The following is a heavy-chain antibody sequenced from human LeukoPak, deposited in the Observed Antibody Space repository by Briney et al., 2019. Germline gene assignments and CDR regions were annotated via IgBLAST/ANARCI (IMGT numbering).Heavy chain of an antibody. J-gene: IGHJ3*02. CDR3: ARRNDFDI. CDR2: IYYSGST. CDR1: GGSISSYY. Sequence: SETLSLTCTVAGGSISSYYWSWIRQPPGKGLEWIGYIYYSGSTEYKPSLKSRATISADTSKNQFSLKLTSVTAADTAIYYCARRNDFDIWGQGTMVTVSS. V-gene: IGHV4-59*08.